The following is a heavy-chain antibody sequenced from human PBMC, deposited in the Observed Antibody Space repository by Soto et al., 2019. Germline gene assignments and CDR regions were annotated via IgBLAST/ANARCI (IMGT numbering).Heavy chain of an antibody. CDR2: MWSDGSNQ. D-gene: IGHD1-7*01. Sequence: QVQLVESGGGVVQPGKSLRLSCAASGFTFSRIGMHWVRQAPGKGLEWVAVMWSDGSNQHYADSAKGRFTISRDNSKNTVDLQMNSLRVEDTAVYYCARDRTNSHYIDVWGKGTTVTVSS. CDR1: GFTFSRIG. V-gene: IGHV3-33*08. CDR3: ARDRTNSHYIDV. J-gene: IGHJ6*03.